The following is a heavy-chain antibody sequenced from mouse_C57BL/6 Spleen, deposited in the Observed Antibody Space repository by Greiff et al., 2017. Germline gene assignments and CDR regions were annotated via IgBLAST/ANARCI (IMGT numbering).Heavy chain of an antibody. D-gene: IGHD2-10*01. V-gene: IGHV1-15*01. Sequence: QVHVKQSGAELVRPGASVTLSCKASGYTFTDYEMHWVKQTPVHGLEWIGAIDPETGGTAYNQKFKGKAILTADKSSSTAYMELRSLTSEDSAVYYCTRGLHSFDVWGTGTTVTVSS. J-gene: IGHJ1*03. CDR2: IDPETGGT. CDR3: TRGLHSFDV. CDR1: GYTFTDYE.